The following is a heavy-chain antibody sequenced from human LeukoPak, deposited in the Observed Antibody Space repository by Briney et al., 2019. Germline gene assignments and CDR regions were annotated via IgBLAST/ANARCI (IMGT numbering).Heavy chain of an antibody. D-gene: IGHD5-12*01. J-gene: IGHJ4*02. CDR1: GFTFSTYW. CDR2: INSDGSST. CDR3: TTEGIVATIVPDY. Sequence: GSLRLSCAASGFTFSTYWMSWVRQAPGKGLVWVSRINSDGSSTNYADSVKGRFTISRDNAKNTLYLQMNSLRAEDTAVYYCTTEGIVATIVPDYWGQGTLVTVSS. V-gene: IGHV3-74*01.